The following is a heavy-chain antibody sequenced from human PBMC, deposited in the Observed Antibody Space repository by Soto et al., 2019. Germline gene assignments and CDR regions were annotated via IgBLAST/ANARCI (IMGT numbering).Heavy chain of an antibody. D-gene: IGHD3-22*01. CDR1: GFTFSSYT. Sequence: EVQLVESGGGLVKPGGSLRLSCAASGFTFSSYTMNWVRQAPGKGLEWVSSISSTTTYIYYADSLKGRFTISRDNAKNSLYLQMNSLRAEDTAVYYCSRTPSSDSGGYHYYYYGMDVWGQGTTVTVSS. V-gene: IGHV3-21*01. J-gene: IGHJ6*02. CDR3: SRTPSSDSGGYHYYYYGMDV. CDR2: ISSTTTYI.